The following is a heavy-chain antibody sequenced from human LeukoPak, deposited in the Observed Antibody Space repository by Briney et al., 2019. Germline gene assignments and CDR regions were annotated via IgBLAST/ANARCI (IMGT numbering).Heavy chain of an antibody. CDR2: ISSSGDNT. CDR3: ARSSYSSSSSV. CDR1: GFTFSSYA. J-gene: IGHJ3*01. V-gene: IGHV3-23*01. D-gene: IGHD6-6*01. Sequence: PGGSLRLSCAASGFTFSSYAMSWVRQAPGKGLEWVSGISSSGDNTYYANSVKGRFTISRDNAKNSLYLQINSLRAEDTAVYYCARSSYSSSSSVWGQGTMVTVSS.